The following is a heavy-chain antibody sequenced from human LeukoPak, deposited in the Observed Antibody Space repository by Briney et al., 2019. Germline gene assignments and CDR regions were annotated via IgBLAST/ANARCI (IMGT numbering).Heavy chain of an antibody. Sequence: GGSLRLSCAASGFTFSSYGMHRVRQAPGKGLEWVAVIWYDGNNKYYADSVKGRFTISRDNSKNTLYLQMNSLRAEDTAVYYCARSTSSEYDIYHFDYWGQGTLVTVSS. V-gene: IGHV3-33*01. CDR2: IWYDGNNK. J-gene: IGHJ4*02. CDR1: GFTFSSYG. CDR3: ARSTSSEYDIYHFDY. D-gene: IGHD3-9*01.